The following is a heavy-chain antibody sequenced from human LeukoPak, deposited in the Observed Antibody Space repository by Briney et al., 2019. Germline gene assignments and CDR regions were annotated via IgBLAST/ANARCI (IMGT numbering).Heavy chain of an antibody. J-gene: IGHJ4*02. CDR3: ARDKGYYDILTGYYKD. CDR1: GFTFSSYW. V-gene: IGHV3-7*01. D-gene: IGHD3-9*01. Sequence: GGSLRLSCEASGFTFSSYWMAWVRQAPGKGLEWVASIKRDGSEKYYVDSVKGRFTISRDNAKSSLYLQMNSLRAEDTAVYYCARDKGYYDILTGYYKDWGQGTLVTVSS. CDR2: IKRDGSEK.